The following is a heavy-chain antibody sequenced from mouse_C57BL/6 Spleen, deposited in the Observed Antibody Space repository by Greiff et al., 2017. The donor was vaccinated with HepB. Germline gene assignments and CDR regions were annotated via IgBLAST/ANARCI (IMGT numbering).Heavy chain of an antibody. Sequence: QVQLKESGAELARPGASVKMSCKASGYTFTSYTMHWVKQRPGQGLEWIGYINPSSGYTKYNQKFKDKATLTADKSSSTAYMQLSSLTSEDSAVYYCTRGGLDYYGSSPFAYWGQGTLVTVSA. CDR2: INPSSGYT. V-gene: IGHV1-4*01. J-gene: IGHJ3*01. CDR3: TRGGLDYYGSSPFAY. D-gene: IGHD1-1*01. CDR1: GYTFTSYT.